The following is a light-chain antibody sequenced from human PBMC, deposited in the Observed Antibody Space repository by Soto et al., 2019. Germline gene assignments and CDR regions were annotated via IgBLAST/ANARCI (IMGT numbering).Light chain of an antibody. Sequence: EIVFTQSPATLXXSPWERATLSCRASQSVSSYLAWYQQKPGQAPRLLIYDASNRATGIPARFSGSGSGTEFTLTISSLQPDDFATYYCQHCNTSWTFGQGTKVDIK. J-gene: IGKJ1*01. CDR3: QHCNTSWT. V-gene: IGKV3-11*01. CDR1: QSVSSY. CDR2: DAS.